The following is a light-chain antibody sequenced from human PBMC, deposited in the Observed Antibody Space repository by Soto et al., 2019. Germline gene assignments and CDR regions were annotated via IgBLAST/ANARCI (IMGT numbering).Light chain of an antibody. CDR3: QQTFTTPYT. Sequence: DIQMTQSPSSLSASVGDRVTITCRASQSITSYLSWYQQKPGKAPKLLIYATSNLQSGVPSRFSGSGSGTDFTLTIRSLQPEDFATYYCQQTFTTPYTFGQGTKLEIK. CDR2: ATS. J-gene: IGKJ2*01. CDR1: QSITSY. V-gene: IGKV1-39*01.